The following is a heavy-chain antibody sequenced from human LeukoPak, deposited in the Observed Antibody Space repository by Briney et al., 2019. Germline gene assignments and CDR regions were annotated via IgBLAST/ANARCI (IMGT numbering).Heavy chain of an antibody. CDR2: IYYSGST. CDR1: GGSISSYY. V-gene: IGHV4-59*01. D-gene: IGHD3-3*01. CDR3: AMRTSWSGYFDY. J-gene: IGHJ4*02. Sequence: ASETLSLTCTVSGGSISSYYWSWIRQPPGKGLELIGYIYYSGSTNYNPSLKSRVTISVDTSKNQFSLKLSSVTAADTAVYYCAMRTSWSGYFDYWGQGTLVTVSS.